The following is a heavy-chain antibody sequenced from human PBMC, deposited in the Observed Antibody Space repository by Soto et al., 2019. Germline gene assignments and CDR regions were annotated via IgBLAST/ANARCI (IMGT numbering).Heavy chain of an antibody. CDR1: GGSISSGGYY. Sequence: QVQLQESGPGLVKPSQTLSLTCTVSGGSISSGGYYWSWIRQHPGKGLEWIGYIYYSGSTYYNPSLKSRVTISVDTSKNQFSLKLSSVTAADTAVYYCARGAAGARMLGYCISTSCQATWFDPWGQGTLVTVSS. V-gene: IGHV4-31*03. D-gene: IGHD2-2*01. CDR2: IYYSGST. J-gene: IGHJ5*02. CDR3: ARGAAGARMLGYCISTSCQATWFDP.